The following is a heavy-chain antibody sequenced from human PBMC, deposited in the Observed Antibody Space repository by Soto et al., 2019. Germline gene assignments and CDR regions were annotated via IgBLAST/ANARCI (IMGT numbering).Heavy chain of an antibody. V-gene: IGHV1-18*01. J-gene: IGHJ4*02. Sequence: QVQLVQSGAEVKKPGASVKVPCKASGYTFTSYGISWVRQAPGQGLEWMGWNSAFNGNTYYAQKLQGRVTMTTDTSTSTAYMELRSLRSDDTAVYYCARNYESSGIGRPFAFWGQGNLVSVSS. D-gene: IGHD3-22*01. CDR2: NSAFNGNT. CDR3: ARNYESSGIGRPFAF. CDR1: GYTFTSYG.